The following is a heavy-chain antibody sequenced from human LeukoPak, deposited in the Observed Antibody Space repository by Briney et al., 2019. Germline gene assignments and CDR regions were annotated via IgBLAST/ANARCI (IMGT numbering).Heavy chain of an antibody. D-gene: IGHD2-2*01. J-gene: IGHJ5*02. CDR3: ARGIGYCSSTSCYRFDP. CDR1: GGSISSGGYY. CDR2: IYYSGST. Sequence: SETLSLTCTVSGGSISSGGYYWSWIRQHPGKGLEWIGYIYYSGSTYYNPSLKSRVTISVDTSKNQFSLKLGSVTAADTAVYYCARGIGYCSSTSCYRFDPWGQGTLVTVSS. V-gene: IGHV4-31*03.